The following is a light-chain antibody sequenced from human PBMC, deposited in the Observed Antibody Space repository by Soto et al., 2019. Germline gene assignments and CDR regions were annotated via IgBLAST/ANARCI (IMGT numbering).Light chain of an antibody. CDR3: CSNAVGSTYV. J-gene: IGLJ1*01. CDR1: STDVGSHKL. Sequence: QSVLTQPASVTGSPGQSITISCTGTSTDVGSHKLVSWYQQYPGNAPKLIVFEAYKRPSGVSNRFSGSKSGSTASLTISGLQAEDEADYYCCSNAVGSTYVFGTGTKVTVL. CDR2: EAY. V-gene: IGLV2-23*01.